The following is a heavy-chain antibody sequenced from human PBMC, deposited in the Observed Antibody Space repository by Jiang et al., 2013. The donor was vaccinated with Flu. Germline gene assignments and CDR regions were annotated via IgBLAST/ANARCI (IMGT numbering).Heavy chain of an antibody. CDR3: AREREMATMPSYFDY. CDR1: GFTFSSYG. Sequence: QLVESGGGVVQPGRSLRLSCAASGFTFSSYGMHWVRQAPGKGLEWVAVIWYDGSNKYYADSVKGRFTISRDNSKNTLYLQMNSLRAEDTAVYYCAREREMATMPSYFDYWGQGTLVTVSS. V-gene: IGHV3-33*01. CDR2: IWYDGSNK. D-gene: IGHD5-24*01. J-gene: IGHJ4*02.